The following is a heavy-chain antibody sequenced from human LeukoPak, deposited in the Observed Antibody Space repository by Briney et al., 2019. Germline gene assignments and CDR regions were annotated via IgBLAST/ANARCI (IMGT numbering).Heavy chain of an antibody. CDR1: GYTLTELS. D-gene: IGHD5-18*01. Sequence: ASVKVSCKVSGYTLTELSMHWVRQARGKGGEWRGGFDPEDGETIYAQKFQGRGTMTEETSREKAYMELSSRRSEDTAGYYCGTAITAIVYPLTTYWGQGTLVTVSS. CDR3: GTAITAIVYPLTTY. J-gene: IGHJ4*02. V-gene: IGHV1-24*01. CDR2: FDPEDGET.